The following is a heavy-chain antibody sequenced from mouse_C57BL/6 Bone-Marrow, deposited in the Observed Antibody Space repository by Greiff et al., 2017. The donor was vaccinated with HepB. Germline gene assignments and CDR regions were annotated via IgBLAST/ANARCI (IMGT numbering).Heavy chain of an antibody. D-gene: IGHD1-1*01. J-gene: IGHJ4*01. Sequence: QVQLQQSGPGLVQPSQSLSITCTVSGFSLTSYGVHWVRQSPGKGLEWLGVIWRGGSTDYNAAFMSRLSITKDNSKSQVFFKMNSLQADDTAIYYCAKNLYYYGSSPYAMDYWGQGTSVTVSS. V-gene: IGHV2-5*01. CDR1: GFSLTSYG. CDR3: AKNLYYYGSSPYAMDY. CDR2: IWRGGST.